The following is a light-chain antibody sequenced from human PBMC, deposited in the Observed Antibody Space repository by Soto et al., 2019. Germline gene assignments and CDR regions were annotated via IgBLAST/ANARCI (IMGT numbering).Light chain of an antibody. CDR2: AAS. Sequence: DIQMTQSPSTLSGSVGDRVSITCRASQSISTHLSWYQQKPGKAPKLLIYAASSLQSWVPSRFTGSGSGTDFTLTISSLQPEDFATYYCQQSYTSRWTFGQGTKVDIK. CDR3: QQSYTSRWT. CDR1: QSISTH. J-gene: IGKJ1*01. V-gene: IGKV1-39*01.